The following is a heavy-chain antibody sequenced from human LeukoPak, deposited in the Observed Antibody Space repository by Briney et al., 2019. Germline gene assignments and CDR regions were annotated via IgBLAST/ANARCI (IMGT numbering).Heavy chain of an antibody. D-gene: IGHD5-12*01. J-gene: IGHJ4*02. CDR3: ARDYVRGGYDYSEYYFDY. CDR2: INPNSGGT. CDR1: GYTFTGYY. V-gene: IGHV1-2*02. Sequence: ASVKVSCKASGYTFTGYYMHWVRQAPGQGLEWMGWINPNSGGTNYAQKLHGRVTMTTDTSTSTAYMELRSLRSDDTAVYYCARDYVRGGYDYSEYYFDYWGQGTLVTVSS.